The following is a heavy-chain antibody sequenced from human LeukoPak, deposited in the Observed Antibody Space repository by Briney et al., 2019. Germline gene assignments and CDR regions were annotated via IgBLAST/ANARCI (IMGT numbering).Heavy chain of an antibody. J-gene: IGHJ4*02. D-gene: IGHD3-22*01. V-gene: IGHV1-2*02. CDR2: INPNSGGT. CDR1: GYTFTGYY. Sequence: GASVKVSCKASGYTFTGYYMHWVRQAPGQGLEWMGWINPNSGGTNYAQKFQGRVTMTRDTSISTAYMELSRLRSDNTAVYYCARAYYDSSGYADYWGQGTLVTVSS. CDR3: ARAYYDSSGYADY.